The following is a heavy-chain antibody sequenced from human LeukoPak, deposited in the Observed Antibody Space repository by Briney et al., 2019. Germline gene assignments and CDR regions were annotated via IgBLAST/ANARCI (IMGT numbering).Heavy chain of an antibody. J-gene: IGHJ4*02. CDR3: AREEEGGTFDY. V-gene: IGHV1-46*01. CDR1: GYTFTSYY. D-gene: IGHD3-16*01. Sequence: GASVKVSCKTSGYTFTSYYVHWVRQAPGQGLEWMGIIKPNSGGTSYAQTFQGRVTMTRDTSTGTVHMELSSLRFEDTVVYYCAREEEGGTFDYWGQGTLVTVSS. CDR2: IKPNSGGT.